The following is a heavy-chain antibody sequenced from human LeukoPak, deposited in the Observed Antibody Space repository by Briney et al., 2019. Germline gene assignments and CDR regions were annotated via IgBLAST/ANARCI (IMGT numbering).Heavy chain of an antibody. J-gene: IGHJ6*03. D-gene: IGHD3-3*01. CDR3: ARSEAEDYDFWSGQTVYYYYYMDV. V-gene: IGHV1-18*01. Sequence: GASVKVSCKASGYTFTSYGISWVRQAPGQGLEWMGWISAYNGNTNYAQKLQGRVTMTTDTSTSTAYMELRSLRSDDTAVYYCARSEAEDYDFWSGQTVYYYYYMDVWGKGTTVTVSS. CDR1: GYTFTSYG. CDR2: ISAYNGNT.